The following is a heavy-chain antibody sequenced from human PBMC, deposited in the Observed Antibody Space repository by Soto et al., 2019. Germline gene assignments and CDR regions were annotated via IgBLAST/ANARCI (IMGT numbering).Heavy chain of an antibody. CDR1: GYTFTSYG. CDR2: ISAYNGNT. D-gene: IGHD6-19*01. CDR3: ARVSGIAVAVSNWFDP. V-gene: IGHV1-18*01. J-gene: IGHJ5*02. Sequence: ASVKVSCKASGYTFTSYGISWVRQAPGQGLEWMGWISAYNGNTNYAQKLQGRVTMTTDTSTSTAYMELRSLRSDDTAVYYCARVSGIAVAVSNWFDPWGQGTLVTVPQ.